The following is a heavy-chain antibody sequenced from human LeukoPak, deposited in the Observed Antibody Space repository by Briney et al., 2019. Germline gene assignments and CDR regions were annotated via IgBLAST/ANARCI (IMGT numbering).Heavy chain of an antibody. CDR3: AREDKIRGYSYGQPDAFDI. V-gene: IGHV1-18*01. CDR1: GFTFSDYG. Sequence: GASVKVSCKASGFTFSDYGISWVRRAPGQGLEWMGRVSTHIGNTNYAQKVQGRVTMTIDTPTSTAYMELRSLRSDDTAVYYCAREDKIRGYSYGQPDAFDIWGQGTMVTVSS. J-gene: IGHJ3*02. D-gene: IGHD5-18*01. CDR2: VSTHIGNT.